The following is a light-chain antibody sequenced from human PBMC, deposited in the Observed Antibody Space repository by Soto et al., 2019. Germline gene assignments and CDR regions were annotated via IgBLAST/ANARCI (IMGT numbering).Light chain of an antibody. V-gene: IGKV3-20*01. CDR1: QDVLNNY. J-gene: IGKJ1*01. CDR3: QQFGTPPWT. CDR2: AIS. Sequence: DIVLTQSPGTLSLSPGERATLSCRASQDVLNNYLAWFQQKPGQAPHLLISAISTRASGIPDRFSGSGSGTHFNLTISRLEPEDFAVYYCQQFGTPPWTFGQGTKVE.